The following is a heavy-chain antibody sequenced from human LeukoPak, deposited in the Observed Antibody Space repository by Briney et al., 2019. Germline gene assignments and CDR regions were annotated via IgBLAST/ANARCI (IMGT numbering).Heavy chain of an antibody. CDR1: GYKFTDDY. V-gene: IGHV1-2*02. Sequence: GASVKVSCKASGYKFTDDYMHWVRQAPGQGLEFMGWINPDSGFTNYAQKFKGRVTMTRDTSISTAYLEVRSLTSDDTAVYYCAPTAEAYTSWWKVWGQGTLVTVS. CDR3: APTAEAYTSWWKV. J-gene: IGHJ4*02. CDR2: INPDSGFT. D-gene: IGHD3-16*01.